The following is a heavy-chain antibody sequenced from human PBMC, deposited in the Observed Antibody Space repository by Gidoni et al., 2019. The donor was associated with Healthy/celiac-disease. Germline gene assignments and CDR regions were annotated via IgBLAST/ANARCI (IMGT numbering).Heavy chain of an antibody. CDR2: ISGSGGST. Sequence: EVQLLESGGGLVQPGGSLRLSCAASGFTFSSYARSWVRQAPGKGLEWVSAISGSGGSTYYADSVKGRFTISRDNSKNTLYLQMNSLRAEDTAVYYCAKLVVVVAGPEGGGDYWGQGTLVTVSS. V-gene: IGHV3-23*01. D-gene: IGHD2-15*01. J-gene: IGHJ4*02. CDR3: AKLVVVVAGPEGGGDY. CDR1: GFTFSSYA.